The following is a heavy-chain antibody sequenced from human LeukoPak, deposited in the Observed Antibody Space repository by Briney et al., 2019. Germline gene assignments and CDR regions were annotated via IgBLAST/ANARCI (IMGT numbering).Heavy chain of an antibody. J-gene: IGHJ4*02. CDR3: ARDFFHGHCSGLSCFLLDY. CDR1: GYIFTRYG. V-gene: IGHV1-18*01. D-gene: IGHD2-15*01. Sequence: ASVKVSCKASGYIFTRYGISWVRQAPGQGLEWTGWISAHYGNTNYAQKFQGRLTMTTDTSTNTAYMELRSLRPDDTAVYYCARDFFHGHCSGLSCFLLDYWGQGSLVTVSS. CDR2: ISAHYGNT.